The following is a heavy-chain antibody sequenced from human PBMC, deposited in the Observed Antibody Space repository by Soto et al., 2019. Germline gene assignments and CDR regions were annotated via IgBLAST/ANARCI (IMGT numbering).Heavy chain of an antibody. CDR1: GGKFTSNT. Sequence: QVQLVQSGAEVKKPGSSVKVSCKASGGKFTSNTFSWVRQAPGQGLEWMGRIIPILDVAHYAQKFQGRVTITADKSTNTTYMELSSLTSGDTAIYNCARERITPLFYWGQGTLVIVSS. V-gene: IGHV1-69*04. CDR2: IIPILDVA. CDR3: ARERITPLFY. J-gene: IGHJ4*02. D-gene: IGHD1-20*01.